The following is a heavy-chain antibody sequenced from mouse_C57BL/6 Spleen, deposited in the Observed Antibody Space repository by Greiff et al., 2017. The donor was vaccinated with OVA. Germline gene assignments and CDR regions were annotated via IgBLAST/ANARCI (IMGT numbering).Heavy chain of an antibody. CDR2: INPGSGGT. J-gene: IGHJ4*01. Sequence: QVQLQQSGAELVRPGTSVKVSCKASGHAFTNYLIEWVKQRPGQGLEWIGVINPGSGGTNYNEKFKGKATLTADKSSSTAYMQLSSLTSEDSAVYFCARHDLYAMDYWGQGTSVTVSS. CDR3: ARHDLYAMDY. D-gene: IGHD2-12*01. V-gene: IGHV1-54*01. CDR1: GHAFTNYL.